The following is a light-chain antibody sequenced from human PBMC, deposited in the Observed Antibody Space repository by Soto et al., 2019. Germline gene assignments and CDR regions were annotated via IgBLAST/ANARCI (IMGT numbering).Light chain of an antibody. CDR2: GAS. CDR3: QQYGKLPRT. Sequence: EIVLTQSPGTLSLSPGERATLSCRASQSVSSSYLAWYQQKPGQAPRLLIFGASRRATGIPDRFSGSGSGTNLTITISRLEPEDFEVYYCQQYGKLPRTFGQGTKVDIK. J-gene: IGKJ1*01. CDR1: QSVSSSY. V-gene: IGKV3-20*01.